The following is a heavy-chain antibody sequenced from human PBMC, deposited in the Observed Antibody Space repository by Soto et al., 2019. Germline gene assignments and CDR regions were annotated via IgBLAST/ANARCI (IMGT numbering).Heavy chain of an antibody. CDR2: IIPIFGTA. Sequence: QVQLVQSGAEVKKPGSSVKVSCKASGGTFSSYAISWVRQAPGQGLEWMGGIIPIFGTANYAQKFQGRVTITADESTSTAYMELSSLRSEDTAVYYCARDEGRAYCGGDCSYWFDPWGQGTLVTVSS. D-gene: IGHD2-21*02. CDR1: GGTFSSYA. J-gene: IGHJ5*02. CDR3: ARDEGRAYCGGDCSYWFDP. V-gene: IGHV1-69*01.